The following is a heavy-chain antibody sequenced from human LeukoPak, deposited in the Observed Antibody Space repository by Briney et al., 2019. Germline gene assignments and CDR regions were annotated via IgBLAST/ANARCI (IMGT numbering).Heavy chain of an antibody. CDR2: INHSGST. CDR3: ARDRYYYDSSLYNWFDP. D-gene: IGHD3-22*01. V-gene: IGHV4-34*01. J-gene: IGHJ5*02. CDR1: GGSFSGYY. Sequence: PSETLSLTCAVYGGSFSGYYWSWIRQPPGKGLEWIGEINHSGSTNYNPSLKSRVTISVDTSKNQFSLKLSSVTAADTAVYYCARDRYYYDSSLYNWFDPWGQGTLVTVSS.